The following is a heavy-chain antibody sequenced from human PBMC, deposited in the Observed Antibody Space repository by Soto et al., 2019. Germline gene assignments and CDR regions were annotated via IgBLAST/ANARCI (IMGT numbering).Heavy chain of an antibody. Sequence: GGSLRLSCAASGFTVSSNYMSWVRQAPGKGLEWVSVIYSGGSTYYADSVKGRFTISRHNSKNTLYLQMNSLRAEDTAVYYCARGLDYGDCPWRAEIAFDIWGQGTKVTVS. V-gene: IGHV3-53*04. D-gene: IGHD4-17*01. CDR1: GFTVSSNY. J-gene: IGHJ3*02. CDR3: ARGLDYGDCPWRAEIAFDI. CDR2: IYSGGST.